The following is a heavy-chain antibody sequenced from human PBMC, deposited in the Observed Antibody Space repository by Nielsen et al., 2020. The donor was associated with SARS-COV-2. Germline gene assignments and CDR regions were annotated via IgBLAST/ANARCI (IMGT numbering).Heavy chain of an antibody. CDR3: AKGYSSSWSTFDY. D-gene: IGHD6-13*01. Sequence: GGSLRLSCAASGFTFTSYAMSWVRQAPGKGLEWVSLINWGAGSTYYADSVKGRFTISRDNRQNSLYLQMNSLRAEDTALYYCAKGYSSSWSTFDYWGRGTLVTVSS. V-gene: IGHV3-43D*03. J-gene: IGHJ4*02. CDR1: GFTFTSYA. CDR2: INWGAGST.